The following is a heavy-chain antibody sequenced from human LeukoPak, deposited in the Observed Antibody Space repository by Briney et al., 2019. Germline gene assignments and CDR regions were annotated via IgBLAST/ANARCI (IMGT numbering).Heavy chain of an antibody. CDR1: GYTFTNYY. CDR3: ARWTTTYLDY. V-gene: IGHV1-46*01. CDR2: TDPIGGST. D-gene: IGHD4-11*01. Sequence: VASVKVSCKAPGYTFTNYYIHWVRQAPGQGLEWMGITDPIGGSTNYAQKFQGRVTMTRDTSTSTVYMELSSLRSEDSAVYYCARWTTTYLDYWGQGTLVTVSS. J-gene: IGHJ4*02.